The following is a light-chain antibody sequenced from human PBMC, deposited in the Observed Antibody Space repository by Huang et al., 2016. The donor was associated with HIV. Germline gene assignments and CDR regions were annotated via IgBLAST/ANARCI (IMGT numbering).Light chain of an antibody. J-gene: IGKJ4*01. Sequence: EIVLTQSPATLSLSPGQRATLSCRTSQSVGNYFAWYKQRPGQAPRLLIYDAANRATGIPARFSGSGSGTAFTLTISSREPDDFAVYYCQQRSSPLTFGGGTKVEIK. V-gene: IGKV3-11*01. CDR1: QSVGNY. CDR3: QQRSSPLT. CDR2: DAA.